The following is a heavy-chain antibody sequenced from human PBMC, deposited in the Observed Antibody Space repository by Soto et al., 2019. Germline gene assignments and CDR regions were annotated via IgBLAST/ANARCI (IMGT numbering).Heavy chain of an antibody. D-gene: IGHD1-20*01. CDR1: AFTLSRYS. V-gene: IGHV3-48*02. Sequence: EVQLVESGGGLVQPGGSLRLSCAASAFTLSRYSMNWVRQAPGKGLEWISYISSGSGTIYYADSVKGRFTISRDNAKNSLYLQMNSLRDEDTAVYYCASDTFANWNFYCYGMDVWGQGTTVTVSS. J-gene: IGHJ6*02. CDR3: ASDTFANWNFYCYGMDV. CDR2: ISSGSGTI.